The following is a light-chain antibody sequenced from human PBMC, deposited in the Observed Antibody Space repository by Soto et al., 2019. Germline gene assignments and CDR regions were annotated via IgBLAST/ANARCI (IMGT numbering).Light chain of an antibody. V-gene: IGKV3-20*01. Sequence: EIVLTQSPGTLSLYPGERATLSCRASQSVSSSYFAWYQQKPGQAPRLLIYGASTRATGIPDRFSGSGSGTDFTLTISRLEPEDFAVYYCQQYYSSAPWTFGQGTKV. CDR3: QQYYSSAPWT. CDR2: GAS. CDR1: QSVSSSY. J-gene: IGKJ1*01.